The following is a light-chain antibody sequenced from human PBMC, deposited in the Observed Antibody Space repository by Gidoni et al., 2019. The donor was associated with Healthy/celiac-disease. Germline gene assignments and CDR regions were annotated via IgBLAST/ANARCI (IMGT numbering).Light chain of an antibody. V-gene: IGLV1-47*02. Sequence: QSVLTPPPSASGTPGQRVTNSCSGSSSNIVSNYVYWYQQLPGTAPKLLIYGNNQRPSGVPDRFSGSKSGTSASLAISGLRSEDEADYYCAAWDDSLSVLFGGGTKLTVL. CDR3: AAWDDSLSVL. CDR2: GNN. CDR1: SSNIVSNY. J-gene: IGLJ3*02.